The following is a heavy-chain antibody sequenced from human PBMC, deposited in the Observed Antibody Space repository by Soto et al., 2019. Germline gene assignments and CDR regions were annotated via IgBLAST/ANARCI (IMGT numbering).Heavy chain of an antibody. J-gene: IGHJ3*02. D-gene: IGHD6-6*01. V-gene: IGHV4-30-4*02. CDR3: AREVGEVDYSSSSDAFDI. Sequence: SETLSLTCSVSGGSISSGDYYWSWIRQPPGKGLEWIAYIYYSGIIYYNQSLKSQVTMSRDTSKNQFFLNLDSVTAADTAVYYCAREVGEVDYSSSSDAFDIWGQGTMVT. CDR1: GGSISSGDYY. CDR2: IYYSGII.